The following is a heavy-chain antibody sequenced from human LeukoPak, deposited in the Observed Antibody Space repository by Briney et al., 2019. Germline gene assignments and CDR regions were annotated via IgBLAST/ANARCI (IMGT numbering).Heavy chain of an antibody. CDR3: AREAHYYDSSGPNEAFDY. D-gene: IGHD3-22*01. J-gene: IGHJ4*02. Sequence: GGSLRLSCAASGFTVSSNYMSWVRQAPGKGLEWVSVIHSGGSTYYADSVKGRFTISRDNSKNTLYLQMNSLRAEDTAVYYCAREAHYYDSSGPNEAFDYWGQGTLVTVSS. CDR2: IHSGGST. CDR1: GFTVSSNY. V-gene: IGHV3-53*01.